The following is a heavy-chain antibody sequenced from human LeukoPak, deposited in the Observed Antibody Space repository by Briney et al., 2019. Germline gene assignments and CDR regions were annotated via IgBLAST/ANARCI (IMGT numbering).Heavy chain of an antibody. Sequence: PGGSLRLSCAASGFTVSSNYMSWVRQAPGKGLEWVSVIYSGGSTYYADSVKGRFTISRDNSKNTLYLQMNSLRGEDTAVYYCGRDRGGTSGWSPVGYWGQGTLVTVSS. CDR2: IYSGGST. J-gene: IGHJ4*02. V-gene: IGHV3-66*01. D-gene: IGHD6-19*01. CDR1: GFTVSSNY. CDR3: GRDRGGTSGWSPVGY.